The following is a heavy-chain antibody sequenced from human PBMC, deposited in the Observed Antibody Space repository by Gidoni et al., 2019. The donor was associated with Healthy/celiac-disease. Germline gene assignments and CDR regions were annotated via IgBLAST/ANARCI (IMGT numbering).Heavy chain of an antibody. CDR1: GGSFSGYY. CDR3: ARSTGRFEL. Sequence: QLQQWGTGLLKPSETLSLTCAVYGGSFSGYYWSWIRQPQGKGLEWIGEINHSGSTNYNPSLKSRVTISVDTSKNQFSLKLSSVTAADTAVYYCARSTGRFELWGQGTLVTVSS. D-gene: IGHD4-17*01. J-gene: IGHJ5*02. V-gene: IGHV4-34*01. CDR2: INHSGST.